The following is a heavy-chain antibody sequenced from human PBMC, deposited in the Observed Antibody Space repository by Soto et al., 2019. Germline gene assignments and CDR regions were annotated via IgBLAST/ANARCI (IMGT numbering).Heavy chain of an antibody. J-gene: IGHJ5*02. CDR3: ARGPRGTWDNWFDP. CDR1: GGSISSYY. V-gene: IGHV4-59*01. CDR2: IYYSGST. D-gene: IGHD3-10*01. Sequence: SETLSLTCTVSGGSISSYYWSWIRQPPGKGLEWIGYIYYSGSTNYNPSLKSRVTISVDTSKNQFSLKLSSVTAADTAVYYCARGPRGTWDNWFDPWGQGTLVTVSS.